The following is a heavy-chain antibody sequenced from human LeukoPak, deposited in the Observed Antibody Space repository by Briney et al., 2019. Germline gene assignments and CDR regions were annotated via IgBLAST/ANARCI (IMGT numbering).Heavy chain of an antibody. CDR1: GFTVNTKY. V-gene: IGHV3-53*01. J-gene: IGHJ4*02. D-gene: IGHD3-3*01. CDR2: IYSSGDT. CDR3: ARLRAYDLEF. Sequence: GGSLRLSCEASGFTVNTKYMSWVRQAPGKGLEWVSLIYSSGDTHYRDSVKGRFTISRDNFKNTLYLQMNSLRVEDTAVYYCARLRAYDLEFWGLGTLVTVSS.